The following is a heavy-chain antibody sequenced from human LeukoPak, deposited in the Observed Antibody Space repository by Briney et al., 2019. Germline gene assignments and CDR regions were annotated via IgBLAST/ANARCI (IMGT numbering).Heavy chain of an antibody. Sequence: PGGSLRLSCAASGFTFSSYEMNWVRQAPGKGLEWVSYISSSGSTIYYADSVKGRFTISRDNSKNTLYLQMNSLRAEDTAVYYCARTWFGGYYFDYWGQGTLVTVSS. CDR1: GFTFSSYE. V-gene: IGHV3-48*03. CDR2: ISSSGSTI. CDR3: ARTWFGGYYFDY. J-gene: IGHJ4*02. D-gene: IGHD3-10*01.